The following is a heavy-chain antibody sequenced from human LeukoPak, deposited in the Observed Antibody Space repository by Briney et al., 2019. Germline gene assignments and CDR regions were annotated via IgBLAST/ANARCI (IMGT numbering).Heavy chain of an antibody. CDR3: ARGGSGYSAYDFDY. CDR2: ISSSSTTT. V-gene: IGHV3-48*01. D-gene: IGHD5-12*01. CDR1: GFTFSGYS. Sequence: AGGSLRLSCAASGFTFSGYSMNWVRQAPGKGLEWVSYISSSSTTTYYTDPVKGRFTISRDNAKKSLFLQMSSLRAEDTAVYYCARGGSGYSAYDFDYWGQGILVTVSS. J-gene: IGHJ4*02.